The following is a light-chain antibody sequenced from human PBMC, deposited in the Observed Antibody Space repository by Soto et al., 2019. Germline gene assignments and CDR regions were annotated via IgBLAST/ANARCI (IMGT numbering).Light chain of an antibody. CDR3: QTWGTGIRV. J-gene: IGLJ3*02. Sequence: QPVLTQSPSASASLGASVTLTCTVSSGHSSYAIAWHQQQPAKGPRYLLKLNSDGSPSKGDGIPDRFSGSSSGAERAITISRLQSEDEADYYCQTWGTGIRVFGGGTKLTVL. V-gene: IGLV4-69*01. CDR1: SGHSSYA. CDR2: LNSDGSP.